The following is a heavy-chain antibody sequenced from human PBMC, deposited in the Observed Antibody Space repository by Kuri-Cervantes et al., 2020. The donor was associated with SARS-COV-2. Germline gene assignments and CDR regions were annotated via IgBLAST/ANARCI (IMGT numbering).Heavy chain of an antibody. V-gene: IGHV3-15*07. Sequence: GESLKISCAASGFTFSNAWMNWVRQAPGKGLEWVGRIKSKTDGGTTDYAAPVKGRFTISRDDSKNTLYLQMNSLKTEDTAAYYCTTGLRITMVRGSKGSAFDIWGQGTMVTVSS. D-gene: IGHD3-10*01. CDR1: GFTFSNAW. CDR3: TTGLRITMVRGSKGSAFDI. J-gene: IGHJ3*02. CDR2: IKSKTDGGTT.